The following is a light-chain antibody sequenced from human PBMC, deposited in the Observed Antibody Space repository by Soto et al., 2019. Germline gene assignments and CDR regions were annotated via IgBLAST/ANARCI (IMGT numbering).Light chain of an antibody. CDR2: EDI. J-gene: IGLJ2*01. CDR1: SSDVGKYNL. CDR3: CSYAGFSTVI. V-gene: IGLV2-23*01. Sequence: QSALTQPASVSGSRGQSITISCTGTSSDVGKYNLVSWYQQYPGKAPKLMIYEDIKRPSGVSHRFSGSKSGSTASLTISGLQAEDEADYYCCSYAGFSTVIFGGGTKLPS.